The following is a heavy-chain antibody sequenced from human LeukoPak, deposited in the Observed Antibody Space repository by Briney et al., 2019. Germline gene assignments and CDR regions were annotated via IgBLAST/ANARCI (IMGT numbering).Heavy chain of an antibody. CDR3: ARDSVRLATHGMDV. Sequence: GGSLRLSCAASGFTFSSYAMSWVRQAPGKGLECVAVISYDGSNKYYADSVKGRFTISRDNAKNSLYLQMNSLRAEDTAVYYCARDSVRLATHGMDVWGQGTTVTVSS. J-gene: IGHJ6*02. D-gene: IGHD3-3*02. CDR2: ISYDGSNK. V-gene: IGHV3-30-3*01. CDR1: GFTFSSYA.